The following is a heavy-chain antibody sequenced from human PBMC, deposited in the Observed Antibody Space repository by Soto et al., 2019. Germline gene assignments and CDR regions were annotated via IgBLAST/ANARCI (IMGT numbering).Heavy chain of an antibody. Sequence: PGGSLRLSCAASGFTFSSYSMNWVRQAPGKGLEWVSSISSSSSYIYYADSVKGRFTISRDNAKNSLYLQMNSLRAEDTAVYYCARDFGGYYDRNFDYWGQGTLVTVSS. V-gene: IGHV3-21*01. CDR2: ISSSSSYI. CDR1: GFTFSSYS. CDR3: ARDFGGYYDRNFDY. D-gene: IGHD3-22*01. J-gene: IGHJ4*02.